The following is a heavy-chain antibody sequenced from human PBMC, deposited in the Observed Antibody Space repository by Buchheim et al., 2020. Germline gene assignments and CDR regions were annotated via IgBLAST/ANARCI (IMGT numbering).Heavy chain of an antibody. Sequence: EVQLVRSGGGLVQPGGSLRLSCAASGFTFSNLWMHWVRQVPGKGLVWVSTIISDGSSTSHADSVKGRFTISRDNAKNTLYLQMNSLRAEDTGVYYCATDHYDNSGDSSFNYWGQGTL. CDR2: IISDGSST. J-gene: IGHJ4*02. D-gene: IGHD3-22*01. CDR1: GFTFSNLW. CDR3: ATDHYDNSGDSSFNY. V-gene: IGHV3-74*01.